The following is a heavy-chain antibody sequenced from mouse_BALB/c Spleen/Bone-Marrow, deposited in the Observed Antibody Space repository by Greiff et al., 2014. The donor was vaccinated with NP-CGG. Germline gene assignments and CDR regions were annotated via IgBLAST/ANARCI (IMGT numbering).Heavy chain of an antibody. D-gene: IGHD2-10*02. CDR1: GFTFSDYY. J-gene: IGHJ4*01. CDR3: ARSGERYGAMDY. V-gene: IGHV5-4*02. CDR2: ISDGGGYT. Sequence: EVNLVESGGGLVKPGGSLKLSCAASGFTFSDYYMYWVRQTPEKRLEWVATISDGGGYTYYPDSVWGRFTISRDNAKNNLYLQMSSLKSEDKALYYCARSGERYGAMDYWGQGTSVTVFS.